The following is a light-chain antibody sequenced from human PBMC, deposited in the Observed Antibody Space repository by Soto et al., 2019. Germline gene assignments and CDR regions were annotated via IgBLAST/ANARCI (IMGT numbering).Light chain of an antibody. CDR3: QQYGSSIT. J-gene: IGKJ5*01. CDR1: QSVSSN. Sequence: IVMTQSPATLSVTPMERATLACGASQSVSSNLAWYQHKPGQAPRLLICDASSRATGIPDRFSGSGSGTDFTLTISRLETEDFAVYYCQQYGSSITFGQGTRLEIK. V-gene: IGKV3D-20*01. CDR2: DAS.